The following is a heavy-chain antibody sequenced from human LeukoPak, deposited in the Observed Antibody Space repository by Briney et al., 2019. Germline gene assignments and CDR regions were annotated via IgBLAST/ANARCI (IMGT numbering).Heavy chain of an antibody. CDR2: IYYSGST. J-gene: IGHJ4*02. D-gene: IGHD3-10*01. Sequence: SETLSLTCTVSGGSISSYYWSWIRQPPGKRLEWNGNIYYSGSTNYNPSLKSRVTISVDTSKNQFSLKLSSVTAADTAVYYCARTRYYYNSRSYGAPYYFDYWGQGTLVTVSS. V-gene: IGHV4-59*08. CDR3: ARTRYYYNSRSYGAPYYFDY. CDR1: GGSISSYY.